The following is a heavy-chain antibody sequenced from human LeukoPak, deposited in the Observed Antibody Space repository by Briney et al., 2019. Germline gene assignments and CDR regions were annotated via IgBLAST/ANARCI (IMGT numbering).Heavy chain of an antibody. CDR3: ARDGVLRYFDSYYYYYMDV. CDR1: GFTFSSYA. Sequence: PGGSLRLSCAASGFTFSSYAMSWVRQAPGKGLEWVSAISGSGGSTYYADSVKGRFTISRDNAKNSLYLQMNSLRAEDTAVYYCARDGVLRYFDSYYYYYMDVWGKGTTVTISS. CDR2: ISGSGGST. V-gene: IGHV3-23*01. J-gene: IGHJ6*03. D-gene: IGHD3-9*01.